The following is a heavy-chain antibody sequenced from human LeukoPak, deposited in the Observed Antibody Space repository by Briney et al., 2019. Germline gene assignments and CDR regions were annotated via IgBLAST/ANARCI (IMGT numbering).Heavy chain of an antibody. CDR3: ARLIAAAGQKWFDL. CDR2: IYPGDSDT. CDR1: GYSFTNYW. V-gene: IGHV5-51*01. J-gene: IGHJ5*02. Sequence: GESLKISCKGSGYSFTNYWIGWVRQMPGKGLEWMGIIYPGDSDTRYSPSFQGQVTLSADKSFSTAYLQWTSPKASDTAIYYCARLIAAAGQKWFDLWGQGTLVTVSS. D-gene: IGHD6-13*01.